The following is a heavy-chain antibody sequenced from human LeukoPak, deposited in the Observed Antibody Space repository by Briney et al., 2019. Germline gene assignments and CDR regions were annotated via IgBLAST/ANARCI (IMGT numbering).Heavy chain of an antibody. J-gene: IGHJ4*02. D-gene: IGHD5-18*01. Sequence: ASVTVSCKASGYTFTRYGIPWVRQAPGQGLEWMGWINPNSGSTNYAQKFQGRVTMTRDTSISTAYMELSRLRSDDTAVYYCARVPRGYSYGYDYWGQGTLVTVSS. CDR2: INPNSGST. CDR1: GYTFTRYG. CDR3: ARVPRGYSYGYDY. V-gene: IGHV1-2*02.